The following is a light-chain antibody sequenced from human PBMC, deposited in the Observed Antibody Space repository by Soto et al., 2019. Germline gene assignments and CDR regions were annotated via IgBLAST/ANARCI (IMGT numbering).Light chain of an antibody. CDR1: QTISNTY. V-gene: IGKV3-20*01. CDR2: GAS. Sequence: EIVLTQSPGTLSLSPGEGATLSCRASQTISNTYLAWYQQKPGQAPRLLIYGASSGATGIPDRFSGSGSGTDFTLTISGLEPEDFAVYYCQSYGRTVFTFGPGTKVDIK. CDR3: QSYGRTVFT. J-gene: IGKJ3*01.